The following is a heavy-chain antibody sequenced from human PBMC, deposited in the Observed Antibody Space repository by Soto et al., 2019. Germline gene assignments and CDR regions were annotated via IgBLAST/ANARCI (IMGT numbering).Heavy chain of an antibody. J-gene: IGHJ6*02. Sequence: ASVKVSCKASGYTFTSYAMHWVRQAPGQRLEWMGWINAGSGNTKYSQKFQGRVTITRDTSASTAYMELSSLRSEDTAVYYCARPAAGTGYYYYYGMDVWGQGTTVTVSS. CDR3: ARPAAGTGYYYYYGMDV. V-gene: IGHV1-3*01. CDR2: INAGSGNT. D-gene: IGHD6-13*01. CDR1: GYTFTSYA.